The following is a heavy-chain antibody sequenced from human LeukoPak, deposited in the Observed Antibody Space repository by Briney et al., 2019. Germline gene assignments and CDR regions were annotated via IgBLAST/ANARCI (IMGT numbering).Heavy chain of an antibody. J-gene: IGHJ6*02. CDR2: IYYGGST. CDR1: GGSISSYY. D-gene: IGHD3-3*01. CDR3: ARATIFGVVTRIATMDV. V-gene: IGHV4-59*08. Sequence: SETLSLTCTVSGGSISSYYWSWIRQPPGKGLEWIGYIYYGGSTNYNPSLKSRVTISVDTSKNQFSLKLSSVTAADTAVYYCARATIFGVVTRIATMDVWGQGTTVTVSS.